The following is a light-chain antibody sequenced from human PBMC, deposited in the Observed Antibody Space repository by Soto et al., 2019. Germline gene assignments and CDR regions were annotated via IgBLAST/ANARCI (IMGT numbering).Light chain of an antibody. CDR1: QSVPSTY. Sequence: ALSQSPGRLSLSPGETATLSCRASQSVPSTYFAWYQQKSGQPPRLLISGTSNRATGIPDRFSGSGSGRDFTLTISRLEPEDFAVYFCQQFGNSPWTFGQGTKVDIK. J-gene: IGKJ1*01. V-gene: IGKV3-20*01. CDR3: QQFGNSPWT. CDR2: GTS.